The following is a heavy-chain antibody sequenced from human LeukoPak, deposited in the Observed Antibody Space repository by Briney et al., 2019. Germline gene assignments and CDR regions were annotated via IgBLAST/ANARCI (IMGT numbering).Heavy chain of an antibody. J-gene: IGHJ5*02. Sequence: SETLSLTCTVSGGSISSSSYYWGWIRQPPGKGLEWIGSIYYSGSTYYNPSLKSRVTISVDTSKNQFSLKLSSVTAADTAVYYCTRHRYSGSYFLTSSNWFDPWGQGTLVTVSS. V-gene: IGHV4-39*07. CDR1: GGSISSSSYY. CDR3: TRHRYSGSYFLTSSNWFDP. D-gene: IGHD1-26*01. CDR2: IYYSGST.